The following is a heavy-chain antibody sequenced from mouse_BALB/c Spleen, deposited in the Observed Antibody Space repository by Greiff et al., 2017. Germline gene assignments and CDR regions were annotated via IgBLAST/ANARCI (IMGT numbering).Heavy chain of an antibody. CDR2: INPGSGGT. CDR1: GYAFTNYL. J-gene: IGHJ3*01. CDR3: ARGDYDVEAWFAY. D-gene: IGHD2-4*01. V-gene: IGHV1-54*03. Sequence: VQVVESGAELVRPGTSVKVSCKASGYAFTNYLIEWVKQRPGQGLEWIGVINPGSGGTNYNEKFKGKATLTADKSSSTAYMQLSSLTSDDSAVYFCARGDYDVEAWFAYWGQGTLVTVSA.